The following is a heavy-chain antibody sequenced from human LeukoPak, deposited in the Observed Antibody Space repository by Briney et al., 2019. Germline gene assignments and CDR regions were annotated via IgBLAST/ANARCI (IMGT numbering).Heavy chain of an antibody. CDR2: IYPGNSDT. CDR1: GDSFINYW. V-gene: IGHV5-51*01. J-gene: IGHJ6*03. Sequence: RGESLKISCKGSGDSFINYWIGWVRQMPGKGLEWMGIIYPGNSDTLYNPSFQGQVTISVDKSISTAYLQWSSLQASDTAMCYCARHPRIPRERRHYYYYMDVWGKGTTVTVSS. D-gene: IGHD1-1*01. CDR3: ARHPRIPRERRHYYYYMDV.